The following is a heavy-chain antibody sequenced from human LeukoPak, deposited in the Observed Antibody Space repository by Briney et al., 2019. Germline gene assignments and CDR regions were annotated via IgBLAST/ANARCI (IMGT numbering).Heavy chain of an antibody. CDR3: ARSPYSSGWYADY. CDR2: IYYSGST. CDR1: GGSISSSSYY. D-gene: IGHD6-19*01. Sequence: SETLSLTYTVSGGSISSSSYYWGWIRQPPGKGLEWIGSIYYSGSTYYNPSLKSRVTISVDTSKNQFSLKLSSVTAADTAVYYCARSPYSSGWYADYWGQGTLVTVSS. J-gene: IGHJ4*02. V-gene: IGHV4-39*01.